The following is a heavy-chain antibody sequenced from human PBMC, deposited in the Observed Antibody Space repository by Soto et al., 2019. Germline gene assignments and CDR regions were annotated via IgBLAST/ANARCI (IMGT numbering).Heavy chain of an antibody. CDR1: GGTFSSYA. V-gene: IGHV1-69*13. D-gene: IGHD1-7*01. CDR3: ARDQWNNWNYASFDY. J-gene: IGHJ4*02. Sequence: EASVKVSCKASGGTFSSYAISWVRQAPGQGLEWMGGIIPIFGTANYAQKFQGRVTITADESTSTAYMELSSLRSEDTAVYYCARDQWNNWNYASFDYWGQGTLVTVSS. CDR2: IIPIFGTA.